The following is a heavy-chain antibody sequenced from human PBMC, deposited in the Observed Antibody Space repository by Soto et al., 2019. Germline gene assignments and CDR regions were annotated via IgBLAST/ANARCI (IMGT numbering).Heavy chain of an antibody. CDR2: ISTNGGST. CDR1: GFTFSIYA. CDR3: VKGEYYYDSSGYYPFDY. Sequence: GGSLRLSCSASGFTFSIYAMHWVRQAPGKGVEYVSSISTNGGSTHFADSVKGRFTISRGNSKNTQYLQMSSLRADDTAVYYCVKGEYYYDSSGYYPFDYWGQGT. J-gene: IGHJ4*02. V-gene: IGHV3-64D*06. D-gene: IGHD3-22*01.